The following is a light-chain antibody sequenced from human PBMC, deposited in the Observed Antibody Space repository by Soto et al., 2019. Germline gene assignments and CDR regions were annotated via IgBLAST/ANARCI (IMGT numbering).Light chain of an antibody. V-gene: IGLV2-14*01. CDR3: SSYTTSTTYV. CDR1: SSDVGGYNS. Sequence: QSALTQPASVSGSPGQSITIYCTGTSSDVGGYNSVSWYQQHPGKAPKLMIYEVTHRPSGVSNRFSGSKSANTASLTISGLQAEDEADYYCSSYTTSTTYVFGTGTKLTVL. J-gene: IGLJ1*01. CDR2: EVT.